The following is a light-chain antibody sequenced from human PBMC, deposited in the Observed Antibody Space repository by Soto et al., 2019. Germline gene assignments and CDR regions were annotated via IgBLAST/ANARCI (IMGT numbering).Light chain of an antibody. CDR1: QSISSW. J-gene: IGKJ4*01. Sequence: DIQMTQSPSTLSASVGDRVTITCRASQSISSWLAWYQQKPGKAPNLLVYDASSLESGVPSRFSGSGSGTEFTLTISSLQPDDFATYYCQQYNSYLTFGGGTKVDIK. V-gene: IGKV1-5*01. CDR2: DAS. CDR3: QQYNSYLT.